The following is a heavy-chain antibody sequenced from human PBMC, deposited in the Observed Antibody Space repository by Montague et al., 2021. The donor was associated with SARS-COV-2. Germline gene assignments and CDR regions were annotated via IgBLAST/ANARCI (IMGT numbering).Heavy chain of an antibody. CDR3: ARDRPRSYYYDSGTYTWGGYGMDV. D-gene: IGHD3-10*01. Sequence: SETLSLTCAVYGGSFSGYYWSWIRQPPGKGMEWIGEISHSGSTNYNPSLKSRVTMSVDTSKNQYSLKLSSVTAAATAVYYCARDRPRSYYYDSGTYTWGGYGMDVWGQGTTVTVSS. CDR2: ISHSGST. J-gene: IGHJ6*02. V-gene: IGHV4-34*01. CDR1: GGSFSGYY.